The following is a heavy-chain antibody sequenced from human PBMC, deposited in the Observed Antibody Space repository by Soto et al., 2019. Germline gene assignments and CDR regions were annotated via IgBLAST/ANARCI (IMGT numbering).Heavy chain of an antibody. J-gene: IGHJ6*02. CDR2: ISYDGRDK. CDR3: AKDLVVLGELSGGNYGMDV. Sequence: PGGPMRLSCAAYGVPFRSYTMHLVRQAPGTGLERVAVISYDGRDKYYADSVKGRFTISRDNSKNSLYLQMNSLRTEDTALYYCAKDLVVLGELSGGNYGMDVWGQGTTVTVS. D-gene: IGHD3-10*01. V-gene: IGHV3-30*18. CDR1: GVPFRSYT.